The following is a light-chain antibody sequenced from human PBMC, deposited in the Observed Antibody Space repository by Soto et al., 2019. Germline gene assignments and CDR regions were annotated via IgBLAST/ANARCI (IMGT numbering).Light chain of an antibody. CDR3: CSYAGSNTLYV. J-gene: IGLJ1*01. V-gene: IGLV2-11*01. CDR2: DVN. CDR1: SSDVGGYNY. Sequence: QSVLTQPRSVSGSPGQSVTISCTGTSSDVGGYNYVSWYQQHPGKAPRLMIYDVNERPSGVPDRFSGSKSGNTASLTISGLQAEDEADYYCCSYAGSNTLYVFGSGTKVTVL.